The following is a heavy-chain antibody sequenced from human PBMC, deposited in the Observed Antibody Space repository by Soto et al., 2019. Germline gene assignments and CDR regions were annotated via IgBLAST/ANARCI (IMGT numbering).Heavy chain of an antibody. V-gene: IGHV4-30-2*01. CDR2: IYHSGST. D-gene: IGHD3-3*01. CDR1: GGSISSSGYS. CDR3: ARERDYVFWTGQSLYYYGMDV. Sequence: QLQLQESGSGLVKPSQTLSLTCSVSGGSISSSGYSWSWVRQPPGKGLEWIGYIYHSGSTYYNPSRRSRVTILVDRSKNPFYLKLSSVTAADTAVYYCARERDYVFWTGQSLYYYGMDVWGQGTPVTVSS. J-gene: IGHJ6*02.